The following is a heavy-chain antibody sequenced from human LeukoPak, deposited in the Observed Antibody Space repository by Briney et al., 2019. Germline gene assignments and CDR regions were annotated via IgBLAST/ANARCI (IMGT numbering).Heavy chain of an antibody. CDR3: ARGVDWTTINELNY. D-gene: IGHD3-10*01. Sequence: GGSLRLSCAASGFTFSNFWMHWVRQAPGKGLVWVSRITPDGGGADYMDSVKGRLTISRDNAKNTVYLQMNSLGADDMAVYYCARGVDWTTINELNYWGQGTLVTVSS. CDR2: ITPDGGGA. V-gene: IGHV3-74*01. CDR1: GFTFSNFW. J-gene: IGHJ4*02.